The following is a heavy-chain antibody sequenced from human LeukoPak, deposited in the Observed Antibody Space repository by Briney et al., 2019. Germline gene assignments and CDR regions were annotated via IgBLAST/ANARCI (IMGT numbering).Heavy chain of an antibody. J-gene: IGHJ3*02. CDR1: GGTFSSYA. D-gene: IGHD6-13*01. Sequence: GASVKVSCKASGGTFSSYAISWVRQAPGQGLEWMGGIIPIFGTANYAQKFQGRVTITTDESTSTAYMELSSLRSEDTAVYYCASGGAAAGDDAFDIWGQGTMVTVSS. CDR3: ASGGAAAGDDAFDI. CDR2: IIPIFGTA. V-gene: IGHV1-69*05.